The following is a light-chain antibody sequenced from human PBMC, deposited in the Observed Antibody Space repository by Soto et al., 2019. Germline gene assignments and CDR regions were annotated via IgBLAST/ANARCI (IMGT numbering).Light chain of an antibody. J-gene: IGKJ2*01. CDR1: QTVSRNF. CDR3: QHFGSASYT. CDR2: GAS. V-gene: IGKV3-20*01. Sequence: EIVLTQSPGTLSLSPGERATLSCGASQTVSRNFLAWYQQKPGQAPRLLIYGASNSATGIPDRFSGSGSGTVFTLTISRLEPEDFAVYYCQHFGSASYTFGQGTKLDI.